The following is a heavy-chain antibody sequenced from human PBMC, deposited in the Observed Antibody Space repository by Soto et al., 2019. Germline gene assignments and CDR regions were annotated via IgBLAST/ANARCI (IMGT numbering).Heavy chain of an antibody. CDR2: ISSSSSTI. CDR3: ARDGVVVPAAIFVIAARNDAFDI. J-gene: IGHJ3*02. D-gene: IGHD2-2*01. V-gene: IGHV3-48*04. CDR1: GFTFSSYS. Sequence: GGSLRLSCAASGFTFSSYSMNWVRQAPGKGLEWVSYISSSSSTIYYADSVKGRFTISRDNAKNSLYLQMNSLRAEDTAVYYCARDGVVVPAAIFVIAARNDAFDIWGQGTMVTVSS.